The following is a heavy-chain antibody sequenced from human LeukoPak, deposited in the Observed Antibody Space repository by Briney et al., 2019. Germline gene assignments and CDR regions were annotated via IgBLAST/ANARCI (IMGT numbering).Heavy chain of an antibody. V-gene: IGHV3-20*04. CDR1: GFTFDDYG. CDR2: INWNGGST. CDR3: AKWGRDGYNAIY. D-gene: IGHD5-24*01. Sequence: PGGSLRLSCAASGFTFDDYGMSWVRQAPGKGLEWVSGINWNGGSTGYADSVKGRFTISRDNSKNTLYLQMNSLRAEDTAVYYCAKWGRDGYNAIYWGQGTLVTVSS. J-gene: IGHJ4*02.